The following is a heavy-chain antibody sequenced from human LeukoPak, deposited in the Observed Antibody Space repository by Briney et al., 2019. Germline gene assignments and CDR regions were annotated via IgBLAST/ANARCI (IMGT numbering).Heavy chain of an antibody. Sequence: PAGSLRLSCAASGFTFSTDAMSWVRQPPGKGLEWVSGISGSGGSTYYGDSVKGRFTISRDNSKNTLYLQMNSLRAEDTAVYYCAKRYCTSTKCYQLDYWGQGTLVTVSS. J-gene: IGHJ4*02. CDR1: GFTFSTDA. D-gene: IGHD2-2*01. V-gene: IGHV3-23*01. CDR3: AKRYCTSTKCYQLDY. CDR2: ISGSGGST.